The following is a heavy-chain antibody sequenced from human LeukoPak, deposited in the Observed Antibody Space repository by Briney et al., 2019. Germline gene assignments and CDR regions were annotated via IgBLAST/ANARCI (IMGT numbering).Heavy chain of an antibody. CDR2: NSTNNGGT. Sequence: GASVKVSCKSSGYTFTGYYIRWVRQAPGQGLGWMGWNSTNNGGTNNAQKFKGRSTMTKDTPISTAYMELSRLRSDDTPVYYGARVKYYEYDAFDIWGQGTMVTVSS. V-gene: IGHV1-2*02. CDR1: GYTFTGYY. CDR3: ARVKYYEYDAFDI. J-gene: IGHJ3*02. D-gene: IGHD3-22*01.